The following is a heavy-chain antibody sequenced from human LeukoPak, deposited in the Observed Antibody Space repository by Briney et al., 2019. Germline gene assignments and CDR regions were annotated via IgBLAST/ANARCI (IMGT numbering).Heavy chain of an antibody. V-gene: IGHV1-2*02. J-gene: IGHJ4*02. D-gene: IGHD6-19*01. CDR3: ARAMGTVAGISLGY. CDR2: INPNSGGT. Sequence: ASVKVSCKASGYTFTGYYMHWVRQAPGQGLEWMGWINPNSGGTNYAQKFQGRVTMTRDTSIRTAYMELSRLRSEDTAVYYCARAMGTVAGISLGYWGQGTLVTVSS. CDR1: GYTFTGYY.